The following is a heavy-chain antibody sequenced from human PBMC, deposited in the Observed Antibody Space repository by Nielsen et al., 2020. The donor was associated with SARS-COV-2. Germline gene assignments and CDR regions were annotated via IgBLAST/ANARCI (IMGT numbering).Heavy chain of an antibody. Sequence: GGSLRLSCAASGFTFSSYAMHWVRQAPGKGLEWVAVISYDGSNKYYADSVKGRFTISRDNANNSLYLQMNSLRVEDTAVYYCAREGRNLPLDYWGQGTLVTVSS. CDR2: ISYDGSNK. J-gene: IGHJ4*02. V-gene: IGHV3-30*04. CDR1: GFTFSSYA. CDR3: AREGRNLPLDY.